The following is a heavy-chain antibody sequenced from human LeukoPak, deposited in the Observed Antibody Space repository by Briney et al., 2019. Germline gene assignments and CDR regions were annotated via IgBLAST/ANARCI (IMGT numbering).Heavy chain of an antibody. D-gene: IGHD4-17*01. J-gene: IGHJ3*02. Sequence: SETLSLTCAVSGGSISSSNWWSWVRQPPGKGLEWIGEIYHSGSTNYNPSLKSRVTISVDKSKNQFSLKLSSVTAADTAVYYCARDSGYGDSGEAFDIWGQGTMVTVSS. CDR1: GGSISSSNW. V-gene: IGHV4-4*02. CDR3: ARDSGYGDSGEAFDI. CDR2: IYHSGST.